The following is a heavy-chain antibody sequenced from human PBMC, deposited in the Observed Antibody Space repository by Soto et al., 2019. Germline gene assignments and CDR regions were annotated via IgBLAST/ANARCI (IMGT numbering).Heavy chain of an antibody. V-gene: IGHV4-39*01. CDR2: IYYTGST. D-gene: IGHD6-25*01. Sequence: SETLSLTCTVSGGSISSSNDYWVWIRQPPGKGLEWIGSIYYTGSTYYNPSLKSRVTISVDTSKNQFSLKLSSVTAADTAVYYCARIATVADCWGQGTLVT. CDR3: ARIATVADC. J-gene: IGHJ4*02. CDR1: GGSISSSNDY.